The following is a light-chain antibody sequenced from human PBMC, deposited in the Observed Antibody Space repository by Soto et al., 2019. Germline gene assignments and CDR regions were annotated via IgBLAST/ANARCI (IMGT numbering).Light chain of an antibody. CDR2: DAS. Sequence: DIQMTQSPSSLSASVGDRVTITCQASEDIKNYLTWYQHKPGKAPNLLIYDASNLERGVPSRFSGSGSGTDFTFTISSLQPEDIATYYCQHYANLPFTFGPGTKVDIK. J-gene: IGKJ3*01. CDR1: EDIKNY. CDR3: QHYANLPFT. V-gene: IGKV1-33*01.